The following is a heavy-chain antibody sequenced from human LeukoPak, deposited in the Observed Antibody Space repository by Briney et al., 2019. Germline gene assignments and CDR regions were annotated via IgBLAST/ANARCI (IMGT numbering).Heavy chain of an antibody. CDR3: ARDPDDYGDYSYFDY. CDR2: IWYDGSNK. V-gene: IGHV3-33*01. Sequence: PGGSLRLSCAASGFTFSSYGMHWVRQAPGKGLEWVAVIWYDGSNKYYADSVKGRFTISRDNSKNTLFLQMNSLRAEDTAVYYCARDPDDYGDYSYFDYWAREPWSPSPQ. D-gene: IGHD4-17*01. J-gene: IGHJ4*02. CDR1: GFTFSSYG.